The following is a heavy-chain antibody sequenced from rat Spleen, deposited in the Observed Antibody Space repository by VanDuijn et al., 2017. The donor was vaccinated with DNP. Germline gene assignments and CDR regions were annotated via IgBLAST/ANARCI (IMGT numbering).Heavy chain of an antibody. Sequence: EVQLVESGGGLVQPGNSLRLSCAASGFIFSDYAMAWVRQSPKMGLEWVATVTYDGTSTYSRDSVKGRFAISRDNAKSTLYLQMDSLRSEDTATYYCARQRWYYSGEGMDYWGQGVMVTVSS. CDR1: GFIFSDYA. CDR3: ARQRWYYSGEGMDY. CDR2: VTYDGTST. V-gene: IGHV5-17*01. D-gene: IGHD1-1*01. J-gene: IGHJ2*01.